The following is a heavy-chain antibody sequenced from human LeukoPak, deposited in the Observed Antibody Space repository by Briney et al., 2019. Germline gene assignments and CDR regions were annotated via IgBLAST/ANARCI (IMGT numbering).Heavy chain of an antibody. CDR2: IIPIFGTA. V-gene: IGHV1-69*06. Sequence: ASVKVSCKASGGTFSSYAISWVRQAPGQGLEWMGGIIPIFGTANYAQKFQGRVTITADKSTSTAYMELSSLRSEDTAVYYCARLYSSSRPCAGDYWGQGTLVTVSS. D-gene: IGHD6-13*01. CDR3: ARLYSSSRPCAGDY. CDR1: GGTFSSYA. J-gene: IGHJ4*02.